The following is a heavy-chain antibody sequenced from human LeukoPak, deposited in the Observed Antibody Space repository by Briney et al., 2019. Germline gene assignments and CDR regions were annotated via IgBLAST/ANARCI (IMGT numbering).Heavy chain of an antibody. CDR3: ARDLGPGQYYYYYIDV. J-gene: IGHJ6*03. CDR1: GFTFSDSY. V-gene: IGHV3-7*01. Sequence: GGSLRLSCAASGFTFSDSYMSWIRQAPGKGLEWVANIKQDGSEKYYVDSVKGRFTISRDNAKNSLYLQMNSLRAEDTAVYYCARDLGPGQYYYYYIDVWGKGTTVTVSS. CDR2: IKQDGSEK.